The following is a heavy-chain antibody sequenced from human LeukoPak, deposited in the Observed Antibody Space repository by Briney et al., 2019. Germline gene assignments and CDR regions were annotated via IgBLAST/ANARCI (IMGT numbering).Heavy chain of an antibody. CDR2: IKPDGGEK. CDR3: ARAAVAGPGDV. V-gene: IGHV3-7*04. Sequence: GGSLRPSCAASGFTFSSYSMTWVRQAPGKGLEWVANIKPDGGEKYYVDSLKGRFTISRDNAENSLYLQMNSLRAEDTAVYYCARAAVAGPGDVWGQGTTVTVSS. CDR1: GFTFSSYS. D-gene: IGHD6-19*01. J-gene: IGHJ6*02.